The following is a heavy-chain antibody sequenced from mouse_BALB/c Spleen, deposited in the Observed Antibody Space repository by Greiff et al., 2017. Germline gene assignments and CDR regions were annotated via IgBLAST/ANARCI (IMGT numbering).Heavy chain of an antibody. V-gene: IGHV1-7*01. CDR3: AKLLRLLYAMDY. CDR2: INPSTGYT. CDR1: GYTFTSYW. D-gene: IGHD1-2*01. J-gene: IGHJ4*01. Sequence: QVQLQQSGAELAKPGASVKMSCKASGYTFTSYWMHWVKQRPGQGLEWIGYINPSTGYTEYNQKFKDKATLTADKSSSTAYMQLSSLTSEDSAVYYCAKLLRLLYAMDYWGQGTSVTVSS.